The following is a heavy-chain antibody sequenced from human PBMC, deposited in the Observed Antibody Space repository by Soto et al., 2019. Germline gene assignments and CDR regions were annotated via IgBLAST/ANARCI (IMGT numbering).Heavy chain of an antibody. V-gene: IGHV4-4*07. Sequence: PSETLSLTCTVSGGSISSYYWSWIRQPAGKGLEWIGRIYTSGSTNYNPSLKSRVTMSVDTSKNQFSLKLSSVTAADTAVYYCARENGGYSYGVLNENRFDYWGQGTLVTVSS. J-gene: IGHJ4*02. CDR2: IYTSGST. CDR1: GGSISSYY. CDR3: ARENGGYSYGVLNENRFDY. D-gene: IGHD5-18*01.